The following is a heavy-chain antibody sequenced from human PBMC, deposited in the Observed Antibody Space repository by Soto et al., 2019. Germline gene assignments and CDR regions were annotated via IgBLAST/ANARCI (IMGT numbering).Heavy chain of an antibody. Sequence: GGSLRLSCAASGVTFSDYPMSWVRKAPGKGVEWVSAVTGNGVSTYYADSVKGRFTISRDNSKNTLYVQMSSLRAHHTAVYYCARHTVYDGLAVWGQGTTVTVSS. CDR1: GVTFSDYP. CDR3: ARHTVYDGLAV. CDR2: VTGNGVST. V-gene: IGHV3-23*01. J-gene: IGHJ6*02.